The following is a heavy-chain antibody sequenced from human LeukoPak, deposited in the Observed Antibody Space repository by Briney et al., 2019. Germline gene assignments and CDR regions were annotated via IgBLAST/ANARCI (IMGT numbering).Heavy chain of an antibody. CDR3: AKDDDSSGYYPEFDY. CDR1: GFTFSSYA. J-gene: IGHJ4*02. Sequence: GGSLRLSCAASGFTFSSYAMSWVRQAPGKGLEWVSAISGSGGSTYYADSVKGRFTISRDNSENTLYLQMNSLRAEDTAVYYCAKDDDSSGYYPEFDYWGQGTLVTVSS. V-gene: IGHV3-23*01. D-gene: IGHD3-22*01. CDR2: ISGSGGST.